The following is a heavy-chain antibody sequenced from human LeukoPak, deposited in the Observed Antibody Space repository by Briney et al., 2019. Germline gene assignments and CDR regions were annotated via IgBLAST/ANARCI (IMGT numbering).Heavy chain of an antibody. V-gene: IGHV4-59*11. J-gene: IGHJ6*03. Sequence: SETPSLTCTVSGGSISRPYWSWIRQPPGEGLEWIGYVYSDGRTNFNPSLKSRVTISIDTSKSQFSLRLTSVTAADAAVYYCARGGGLYFGDLFSAGYMDVWGKGTTVTVSS. CDR3: ARGGGLYFGDLFSAGYMDV. CDR2: VYSDGRT. D-gene: IGHD3-10*01. CDR1: GGSISRPY.